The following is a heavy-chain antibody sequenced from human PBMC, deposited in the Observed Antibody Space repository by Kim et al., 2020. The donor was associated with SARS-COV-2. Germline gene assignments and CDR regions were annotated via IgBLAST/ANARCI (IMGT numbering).Heavy chain of an antibody. CDR1: GFNFSPYP. CDR2: ISGDSTTI. CDR3: ARDMGITGADDS. Sequence: GGSLRLSCAASGFNFSPYPMTWVRQAPWKGLDWVSYISGDSTTIYYAESVKGRFTISRDNAKNSLYLQMNSLREEDTAVYYCARDMGITGADDSWGQGTQVTVSS. J-gene: IGHJ4*02. V-gene: IGHV3-48*02. D-gene: IGHD6-13*01.